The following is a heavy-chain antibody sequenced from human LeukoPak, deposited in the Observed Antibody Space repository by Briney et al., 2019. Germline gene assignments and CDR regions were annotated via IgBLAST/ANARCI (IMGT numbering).Heavy chain of an antibody. CDR1: GFTFSSYS. CDR2: ISISGSTI. D-gene: IGHD4-17*01. J-gene: IGHJ3*02. V-gene: IGHV3-48*02. CDR3: ARDRATVTTSDAFDI. Sequence: PGGSLRLFCSASGFTFSSYSMNWVRQAPGLGLEWVSYISISGSTIYYADSVEGRFTISRDNAKNSLYLQMNSLRDEDTAVYYCARDRATVTTSDAFDIWGRGTVVTVSS.